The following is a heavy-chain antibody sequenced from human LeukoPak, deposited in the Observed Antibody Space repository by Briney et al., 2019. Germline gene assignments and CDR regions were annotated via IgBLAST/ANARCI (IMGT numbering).Heavy chain of an antibody. Sequence: ASVKVSCKASGYTFTGYYMHWVRQAPGQGLEWMGWISPNSGGTNSTQKFQGRVTMTRDTSISTAYMELSRMRSDDTAVYYCARGYYDSSDYEYFQHWGQGTLVTVSS. J-gene: IGHJ1*01. D-gene: IGHD3-22*01. CDR1: GYTFTGYY. V-gene: IGHV1-2*02. CDR3: ARGYYDSSDYEYFQH. CDR2: ISPNSGGT.